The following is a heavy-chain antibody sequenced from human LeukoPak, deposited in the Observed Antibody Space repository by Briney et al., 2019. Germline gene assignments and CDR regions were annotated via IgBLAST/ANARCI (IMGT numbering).Heavy chain of an antibody. Sequence: SETLSLTCTVSGGSVSSDSYFWTWIRQPPGKGLEWIGYIYYSGSTNYNPSLKSRVTISLDTSKSQISLKLSSVTAADTAVYYCARGQRRLQDYWGQGTLVTASS. V-gene: IGHV4-61*01. CDR1: GGSVSSDSYF. J-gene: IGHJ4*02. CDR2: IYYSGST. CDR3: ARGQRRLQDY.